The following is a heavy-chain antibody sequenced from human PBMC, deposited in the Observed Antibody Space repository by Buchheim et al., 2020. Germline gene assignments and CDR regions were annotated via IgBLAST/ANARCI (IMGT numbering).Heavy chain of an antibody. CDR3: AKQVLRGISHFQD. J-gene: IGHJ1*01. Sequence: EVQLVQSGAEVKKPGESLKISCKASGYTFTNHWIGWVRQMPGKGLEWMGIIFPGDSDIRYSPSFQGQVTIPADRSITPAYLQWSSLKASDTAMYYCAKQVLRGISHFQDWGQGT. CDR1: GYTFTNHW. V-gene: IGHV5-51*01. CDR2: IFPGDSDI. D-gene: IGHD3-10*01.